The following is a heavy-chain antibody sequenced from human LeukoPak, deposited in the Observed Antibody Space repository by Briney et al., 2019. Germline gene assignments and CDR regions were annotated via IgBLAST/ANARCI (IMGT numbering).Heavy chain of an antibody. CDR2: ISSSGSTI. D-gene: IGHD6-19*01. V-gene: IGHV3-48*04. J-gene: IGHJ6*03. CDR1: GFTFTTYG. CDR3: AREGSSGWSDYYYYYMDV. Sequence: PGGSLRLSCATSGFTFTTYGMNWVRQAPGKGLEWVSYISSSGSTIYYADSVKGRFTISRDNAKNSLYLQMNSLRAEDTAVYYCAREGSSGWSDYYYYYMDVWGKGTTVTISS.